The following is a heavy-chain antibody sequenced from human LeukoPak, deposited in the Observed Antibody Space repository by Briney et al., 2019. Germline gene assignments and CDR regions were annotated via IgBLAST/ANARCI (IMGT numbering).Heavy chain of an antibody. V-gene: IGHV3-33*01. J-gene: IGHJ4*02. CDR1: GFHFSCHG. Sequence: GESLRLFCAASGFHFSCHGKYWVRHALSKRLQRPAGLGFDGSNKYYDDSVMGRFTISRDNYKNTLDLQMNSLRAEDTAVYYCARGNYESSGYDDYWGQGTLVTVSS. D-gene: IGHD3-22*01. CDR2: LGFDGSNK. CDR3: ARGNYESSGYDDY.